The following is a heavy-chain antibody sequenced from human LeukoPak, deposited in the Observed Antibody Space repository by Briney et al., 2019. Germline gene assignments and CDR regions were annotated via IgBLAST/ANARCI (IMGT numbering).Heavy chain of an antibody. CDR3: AKPSGSGVDY. D-gene: IGHD1-26*01. CDR2: IRYDGTYT. Sequence: GGSLRLSCAASGFTFSSYGMHWVRQAPGKGLEWVAFIRYDGTYTYYADSVKGRFTISRDNSMNTLYLQMNSLRREDTAVYYCAKPSGSGVDYWGQGTRITVSS. J-gene: IGHJ4*02. V-gene: IGHV3-30*02. CDR1: GFTFSSYG.